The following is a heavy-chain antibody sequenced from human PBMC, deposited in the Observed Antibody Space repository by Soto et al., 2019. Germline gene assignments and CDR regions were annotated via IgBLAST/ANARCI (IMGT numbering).Heavy chain of an antibody. CDR2: IYHSGST. J-gene: IGHJ5*02. CDR1: GGSISSSNW. V-gene: IGHV4-4*02. CDR3: ARTQLRVVLVPAAPPPQSVWFDP. D-gene: IGHD2-2*01. Sequence: SETLSLTCAVSGGSISSSNWWSWVRQPPGKGLEWIGEIYHSGSTNYNPSLTSRVTISVDKSKNQSSLNLSSVTAADTAVHYMARTQLRVVLVPAAPPPQSVWFDPWGQGTLVAVSS.